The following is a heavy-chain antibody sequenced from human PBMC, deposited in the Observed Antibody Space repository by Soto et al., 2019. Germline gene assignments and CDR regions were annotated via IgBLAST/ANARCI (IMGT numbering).Heavy chain of an antibody. CDR1: GYTFTGYY. J-gene: IGHJ5*02. Sequence: ASVKVSCKASGYTFTGYYMHWVRQAPGQGLEWMGWINPNSGGTNYAQKFQGWVTMTRDTSISTAYMELSRLRSDDTAVYYCAKWGRYCSSTSCYSWFDPWGQGNLVTVS. CDR2: INPNSGGT. CDR3: AKWGRYCSSTSCYSWFDP. D-gene: IGHD2-2*01. V-gene: IGHV1-2*04.